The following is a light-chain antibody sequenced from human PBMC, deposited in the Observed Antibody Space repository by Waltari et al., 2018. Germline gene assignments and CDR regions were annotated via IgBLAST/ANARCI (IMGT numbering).Light chain of an antibody. Sequence: DIVMTQYTTSLSVTPGEPASIPCRYTLRLLHINGYSYLDWYLQKPVQSPHLLIYMGSQRASGVPDRFSGNGSGTNFTLTISRVEAEYVGIYYCLQALQSPLSFGGGTKVEIK. CDR2: MGS. V-gene: IGKV2-28*01. CDR3: LQALQSPLS. CDR1: LRLLHINGYSY. J-gene: IGKJ4*01.